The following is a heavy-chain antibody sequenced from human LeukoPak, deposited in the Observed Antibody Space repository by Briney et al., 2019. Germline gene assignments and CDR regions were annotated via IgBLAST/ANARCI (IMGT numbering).Heavy chain of an antibody. CDR3: ATLAPSYDLNAFDI. D-gene: IGHD3-22*01. V-gene: IGHV4-4*07. Sequence: PSETLSLTCTVSGGSISSYYWSWIRQPAGKGLEWIGRIYTSGSTNYNPSLKSRATMSVDTSKNQFSLKLSSVTAADTAVYYCATLAPSYDLNAFDIWGQGTMVTVSS. CDR2: IYTSGST. J-gene: IGHJ3*02. CDR1: GGSISSYY.